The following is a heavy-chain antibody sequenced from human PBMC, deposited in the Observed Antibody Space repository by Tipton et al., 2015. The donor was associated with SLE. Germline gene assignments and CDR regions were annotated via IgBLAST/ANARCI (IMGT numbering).Heavy chain of an antibody. CDR3: ARDSWCTAGSDSYYYCGMDV. D-gene: IGHD4/OR15-4a*01. Sequence: TLSLTCTVSGGSISAYHWTWIRQPPGKRLEWIGHIYDSGSTNYNPSLNGRVTISGDPSKSQFSLTLSSVTAADTAVYYCARDSWCTAGSDSYYYCGMDVWGQGTTVTVSS. V-gene: IGHV4-59*01. J-gene: IGHJ6*02. CDR1: GGSISAYH. CDR2: IYDSGST.